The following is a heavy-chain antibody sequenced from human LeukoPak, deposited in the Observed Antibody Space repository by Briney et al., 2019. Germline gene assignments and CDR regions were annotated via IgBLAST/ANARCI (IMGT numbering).Heavy chain of an antibody. J-gene: IGHJ6*04. D-gene: IGHD6-13*01. CDR3: AREAGYSSSWSGIRMDV. CDR1: GYTFTGYY. Sequence: ASVKVSCKASGYTFTGYYMHWVRQAPGQGLEWMGWINPNSGGTNYAQKFQGRVTMTRDTSISTAYMELSRLRSDDTAVYYCAREAGYSSSWSGIRMDVWGKGTTVTVSS. CDR2: INPNSGGT. V-gene: IGHV1-2*02.